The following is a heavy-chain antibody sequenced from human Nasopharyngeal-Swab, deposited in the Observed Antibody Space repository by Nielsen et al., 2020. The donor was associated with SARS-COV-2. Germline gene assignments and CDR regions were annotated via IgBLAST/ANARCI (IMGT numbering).Heavy chain of an antibody. D-gene: IGHD1-26*01. V-gene: IGHV1-24*01. CDR2: FEPEDGET. Sequence: WVRQAPGQGLEWMGGFEPEDGETIYAQKFQGRVTMTEDTSTDTAYMELSSLRSEDTAVYYCATGSGIVGATGGLDYWGQGTLVTVSS. J-gene: IGHJ4*02. CDR3: ATGSGIVGATGGLDY.